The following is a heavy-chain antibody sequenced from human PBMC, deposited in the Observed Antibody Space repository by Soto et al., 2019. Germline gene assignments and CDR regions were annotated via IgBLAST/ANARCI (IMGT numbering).Heavy chain of an antibody. CDR3: ARTGWLLPLDRYCNYGMDV. Sequence: SETLSLPCTVSGGSISSYYWSWIRQPPGQGLEWIGYIYYTGSTNYNPSLKSRVTISVDTSKNQFSLRLSSVTAAATAVYYCARTGWLLPLDRYCNYGMDVWCQGTTVTVSS. CDR2: IYYTGST. V-gene: IGHV4-59*01. J-gene: IGHJ6*02. CDR1: GGSISSYY. D-gene: IGHD2-15*01.